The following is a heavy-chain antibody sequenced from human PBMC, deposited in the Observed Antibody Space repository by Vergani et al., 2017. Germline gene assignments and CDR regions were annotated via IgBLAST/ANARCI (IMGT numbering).Heavy chain of an antibody. CDR3: ARGDSVLNSSRWYWAYFDY. D-gene: IGHD6-13*01. CDR1: GGSISSGSYY. J-gene: IGHJ4*02. V-gene: IGHV4-61*02. CDR2: IYTSGST. Sequence: QVQLQESGPGLVKPSQTLSLTCTVSGGSISSGSYYWSWIRQPAGKGLEWIGRIYTSGSTNYNPSLKSRVTMSVDTSKNQFSLKLSSVTAADTAVYYCARGDSVLNSSRWYWAYFDYWGQGTLVTVSS.